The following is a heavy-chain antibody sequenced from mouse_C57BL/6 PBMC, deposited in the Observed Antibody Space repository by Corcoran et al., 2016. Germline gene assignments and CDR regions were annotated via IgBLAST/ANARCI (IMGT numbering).Heavy chain of an antibody. D-gene: IGHD2-5*01. CDR2: INPYNGGT. Sequence: EVQLQQSGPVLVKPGASVKMSCKASGYTFTDYYMNWVKQSHGKSLEWIGVINPYNGGTSYNQKFKGKATLTVDKSSSTAYMELNSLTSEDSAVYYCARPNYSNSYYAMDYWGQGTSVTVSS. CDR1: GYTFTDYY. J-gene: IGHJ4*01. CDR3: ARPNYSNSYYAMDY. V-gene: IGHV1-19*01.